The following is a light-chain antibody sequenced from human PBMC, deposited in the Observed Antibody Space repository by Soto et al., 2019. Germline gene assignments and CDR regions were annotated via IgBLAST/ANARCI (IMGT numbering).Light chain of an antibody. CDR2: TAS. V-gene: IGKV1-16*01. CDR3: QQYESFPLP. J-gene: IGKJ4*01. Sequence: DIQMTQSPSSLSASVGDSVTITCRASQGINKFLASFQQKPGTAPKSLHSTASLLQRGVPSRFSGSGSGTQFTLPIPDLQAEHFATYYCQQYESFPLPFGGGNRVAIK. CDR1: QGINKF.